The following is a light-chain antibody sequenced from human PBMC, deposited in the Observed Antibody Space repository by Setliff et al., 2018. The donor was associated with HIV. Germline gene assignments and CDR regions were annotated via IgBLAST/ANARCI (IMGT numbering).Light chain of an antibody. V-gene: IGLV2-23*02. CDR2: EVT. J-gene: IGLJ2*01. CDR1: ISDVGGYDF. Sequence: QSALTQPASVSGSPGQSITISCTGTISDVGGYDFVSWYQHHPGKAPKLMIHEVTKRPSGVSIRFSGSKSGNTASLTISGLQAEDEADYYCCSYGNFAPVIFGGGTKVTVL. CDR3: CSYGNFAPVI.